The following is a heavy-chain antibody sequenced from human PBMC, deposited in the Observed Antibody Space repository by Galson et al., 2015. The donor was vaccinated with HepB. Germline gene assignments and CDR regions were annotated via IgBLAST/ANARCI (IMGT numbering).Heavy chain of an antibody. V-gene: IGHV3-23*01. CDR3: AKANYSDV. J-gene: IGHJ4*02. Sequence: SLRLSCAASGFTFSSYAMNWVRQAPGKGLEWVSDNSSSGGSTYYADSVKGRFTISRDNSQNTLYLQMNNLRAEDTAVYYCAKANYSDVWGQGTLVVVSS. CDR1: GFTFSSYA. D-gene: IGHD4/OR15-4a*01. CDR2: NSSSGGST.